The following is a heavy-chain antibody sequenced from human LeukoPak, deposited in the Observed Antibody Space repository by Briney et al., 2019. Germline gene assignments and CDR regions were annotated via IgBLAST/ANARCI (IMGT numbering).Heavy chain of an antibody. J-gene: IGHJ4*02. CDR2: ISGDGTST. D-gene: IGHD6-19*01. V-gene: IGHV3-64*01. CDR3: AREAPPGSFDH. CDR1: GFTFSTYP. Sequence: GGSLRLSCAASGFTFSTYPMHWVRQDPGKGLESVSAISGDGTSTYYANSVKGRFTISRDNSKYTLYLQMGSLRPEDTAVYYCAREAPPGSFDHWGQGTLVTVSS.